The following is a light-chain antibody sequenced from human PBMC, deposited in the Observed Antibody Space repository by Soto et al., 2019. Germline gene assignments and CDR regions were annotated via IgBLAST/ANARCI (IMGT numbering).Light chain of an antibody. CDR2: GNN. Sequence: QSVLTQPPSASGTPGQRVTISCSGSSSNIGSNTVNWYQQLPGTAPKLLIYGNNQRPSGVPDRFSGPKSGTSASLAISGLQSEDEADYYCAVWDDSLDGVVFGGGTKLTVL. V-gene: IGLV1-44*01. CDR1: SSNIGSNT. CDR3: AVWDDSLDGVV. J-gene: IGLJ2*01.